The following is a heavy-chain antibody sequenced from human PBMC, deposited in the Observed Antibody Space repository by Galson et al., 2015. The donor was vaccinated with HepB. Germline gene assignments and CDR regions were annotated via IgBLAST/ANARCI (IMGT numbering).Heavy chain of an antibody. Sequence: SLRLSCAASGFTFSSYAMHWVRQAPGKGLEWVAVISYDGSNKYYADSVKGRFTISRDNSKNTLYLQMNSLRAEDTAVYYCARFVGGFDYWGQGTLVTVSS. J-gene: IGHJ4*02. D-gene: IGHD2-21*01. CDR1: GFTFSSYA. V-gene: IGHV3-30*04. CDR2: ISYDGSNK. CDR3: ARFVGGFDY.